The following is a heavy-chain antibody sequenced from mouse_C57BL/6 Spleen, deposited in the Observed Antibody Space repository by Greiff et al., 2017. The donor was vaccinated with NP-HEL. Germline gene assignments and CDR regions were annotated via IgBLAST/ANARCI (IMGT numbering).Heavy chain of an antibody. J-gene: IGHJ3*01. CDR1: GFNITDDY. V-gene: IGHV14-4*01. CDR3: TNYYGSSGGFAY. CDR2: IDPENGDT. D-gene: IGHD1-1*01. Sequence: EVKLVESGAELVRPGASVKLSCTASGFNITDDYMHWVKQRPEQGLEWIGWIDPENGDTEYASKFQGKATITADTSSNTAYLQLSSLTSEDTAVYYCTNYYGSSGGFAYWGQGTLVTVSA.